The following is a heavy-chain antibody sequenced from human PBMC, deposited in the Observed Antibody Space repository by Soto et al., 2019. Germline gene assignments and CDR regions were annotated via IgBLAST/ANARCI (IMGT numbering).Heavy chain of an antibody. J-gene: IGHJ4*02. D-gene: IGHD5-18*01. Sequence: EVQLVESGGGLVQPGGSLRLSCAASGFTFSRHWMHWVRLAPGKGPVWVSRVSLDGSTTTYADSVKGRFTISRDNAKNTLDLQRNSVRGEDTAVYLCARGVEGYGGPELDYWGQGTLVSVSS. CDR1: GFTFSRHW. CDR2: VSLDGSTT. V-gene: IGHV3-74*01. CDR3: ARGVEGYGGPELDY.